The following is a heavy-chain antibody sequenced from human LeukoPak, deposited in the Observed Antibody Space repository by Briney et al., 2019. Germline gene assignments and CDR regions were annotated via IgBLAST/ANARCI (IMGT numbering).Heavy chain of an antibody. D-gene: IGHD3-22*01. CDR3: ARLGSYYYDSSGYGY. V-gene: IGHV4-34*01. J-gene: IGHJ4*02. Sequence: GXEXXGEINHSGSTNYNPSLKSRVTISVETSKNQFSLKLSSVTAADTAVYYCARLGSYYYDSSGYGYWGQGTLVTVSS. CDR2: INHSGST.